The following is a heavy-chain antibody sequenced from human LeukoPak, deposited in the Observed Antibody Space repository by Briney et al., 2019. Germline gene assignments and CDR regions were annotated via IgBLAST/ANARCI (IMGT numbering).Heavy chain of an antibody. D-gene: IGHD2-8*02. Sequence: SVKVSCKASGGTFSSYAISWVRQAPGLGLEWMGRIIPILGIANYAQKFQGRVTITADKSTSTAYMELSSLRSEDTAVYYCARATGHALDYYYYGMDVWGQGTTVTVSS. J-gene: IGHJ6*02. CDR1: GGTFSSYA. CDR3: ARATGHALDYYYYGMDV. CDR2: IIPILGIA. V-gene: IGHV1-69*04.